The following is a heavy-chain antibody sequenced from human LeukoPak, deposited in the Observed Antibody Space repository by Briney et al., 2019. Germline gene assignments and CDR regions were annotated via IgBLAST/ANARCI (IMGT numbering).Heavy chain of an antibody. V-gene: IGHV5-51*01. CDR1: GYSFTSYW. Sequence: GESLKISCKGSGYSFTSYWIGWVRQMPGKGLEWMGIIYPGDSDTRYSPSFQGQVTISADKSISTAYLQWSSLKASDTAMYYCARLLKVTHYYYYYYMDVWGKGTTVTISS. J-gene: IGHJ6*03. D-gene: IGHD2-21*02. CDR3: ARLLKVTHYYYYYYMDV. CDR2: IYPGDSDT.